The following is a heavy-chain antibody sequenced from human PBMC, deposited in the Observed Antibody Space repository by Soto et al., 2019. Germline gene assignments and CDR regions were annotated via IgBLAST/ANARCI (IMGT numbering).Heavy chain of an antibody. CDR1: GYTFTSYD. CDR2: MNPNSGNT. CDR3: ARCMGLSYGGTTYHYSLP. V-gene: IGHV1-8*01. D-gene: IGHD5-18*01. Sequence: ASVKVSCKASGYTFTSYDINWVRQATGQGLEWMGWMNPNSGNTGYAQKFQGRVTMTRNTSISTAYMELSSLRSEDTAVYYCARCMGLSYGGTTYHYSLPWGHALPVTVS. J-gene: IGHJ1*01.